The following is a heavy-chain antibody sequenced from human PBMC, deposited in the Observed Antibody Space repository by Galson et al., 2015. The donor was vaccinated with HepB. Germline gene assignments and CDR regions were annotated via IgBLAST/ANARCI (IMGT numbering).Heavy chain of an antibody. CDR3: ARARRRFLEWLWDAFDI. CDR2: IIPIFGTA. V-gene: IGHV1-69*06. D-gene: IGHD3-3*01. J-gene: IGHJ3*02. CDR1: GGTFSSYA. Sequence: SVKVSCKASGGTFSSYAISWVRQAPGQGLEWMGGIIPIFGTANYAQKFQGRVTITADKSTSTAYMELSSLRSEDTAVYYCARARRRFLEWLWDAFDIWGQGTMVTVSS.